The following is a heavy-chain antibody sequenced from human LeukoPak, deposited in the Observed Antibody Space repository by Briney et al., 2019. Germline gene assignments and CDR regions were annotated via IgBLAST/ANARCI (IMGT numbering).Heavy chain of an antibody. Sequence: GSSVKVSCKASGGTFSSYAISWVRQAPGQGLEWMGGIIPIFGTANYAQKFQGRVTITADESTSTAYMELSSLRSEDTAMYYCARDFCSTSCTLGYWGQGTLVTVSS. CDR1: GGTFSSYA. D-gene: IGHD2-2*01. J-gene: IGHJ4*02. CDR2: IIPIFGTA. CDR3: ARDFCSTSCTLGY. V-gene: IGHV1-69*01.